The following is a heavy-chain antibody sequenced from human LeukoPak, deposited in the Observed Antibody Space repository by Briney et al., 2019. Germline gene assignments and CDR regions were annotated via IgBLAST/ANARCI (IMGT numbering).Heavy chain of an antibody. Sequence: SETLSLTCSVSGGSITSSSHYWAWIRQSPGKGLEWIGSVFYSGSAYYNPSLKSRLTISVDTSNNQFSLKLSSVTAADTAVYYCASELRTPYSSPETNWFDPWGQGTLVTVFS. CDR1: GGSITSSSHY. J-gene: IGHJ5*02. CDR2: VFYSGSA. CDR3: ASELRTPYSSPETNWFDP. D-gene: IGHD1-7*01. V-gene: IGHV4-39*01.